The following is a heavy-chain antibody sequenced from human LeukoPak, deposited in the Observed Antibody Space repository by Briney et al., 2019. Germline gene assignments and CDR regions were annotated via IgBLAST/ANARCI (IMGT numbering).Heavy chain of an antibody. CDR3: ARVNGTSPEDY. Sequence: PSETLSLTCAVSDFSISSGYYWAWVRQPPGKGLEWIGSIYRSGRTNFNPSLKRRVTMSVDTSKNQFSLNLSSVTAADTAVYYCARVNGTSPEDYWGQGALVTVSS. CDR2: IYRSGRT. D-gene: IGHD2-8*01. J-gene: IGHJ4*02. CDR1: DFSISSGYY. V-gene: IGHV4-38-2*01.